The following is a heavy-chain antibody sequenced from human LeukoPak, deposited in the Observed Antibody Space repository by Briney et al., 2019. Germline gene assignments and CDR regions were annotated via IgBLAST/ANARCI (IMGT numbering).Heavy chain of an antibody. Sequence: NSSETLSLTCAVYGGSFSGYYWSWIRQPPGKGLEWIGEINHSGSTNYNPSLKSRVTISVDTSKNQFSLKLSSVTAADTAVYYCARSRDGSKDYWGQGTLVTVSS. CDR3: ARSRDGSKDY. CDR1: GGSFSGYY. D-gene: IGHD5-24*01. CDR2: INHSGST. J-gene: IGHJ4*02. V-gene: IGHV4-34*01.